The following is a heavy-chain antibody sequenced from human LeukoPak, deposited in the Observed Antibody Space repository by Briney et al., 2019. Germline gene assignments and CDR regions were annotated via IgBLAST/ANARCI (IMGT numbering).Heavy chain of an antibody. CDR2: IIGSSGST. V-gene: IGHV3-23*01. CDR3: AKGAYDYIEIAYFDY. J-gene: IGHJ4*02. CDR1: GFSFNNYA. D-gene: IGHD5-12*01. Sequence: GGSLRLSCVASGFSFNNYAMNWVSQAPGKGLEWVSLIIGSSGSTFYADSVKGRFTISRDKSKNTLYLQMNSLRAEDTAVYYCAKGAYDYIEIAYFDYWGQGSLVTVSS.